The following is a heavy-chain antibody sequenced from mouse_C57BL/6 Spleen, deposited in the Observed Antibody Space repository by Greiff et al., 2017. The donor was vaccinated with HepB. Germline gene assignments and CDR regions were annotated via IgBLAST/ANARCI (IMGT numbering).Heavy chain of an antibody. V-gene: IGHV1-64*01. D-gene: IGHD2-1*01. CDR2: IHPNSGST. CDR3: SSPRSTMVTSWYFDV. CDR1: GYTFTSYW. J-gene: IGHJ1*03. Sequence: QVQLQQPGAELVKPGASVKLSCKASGYTFTSYWMHWVKQRPGQGLEWIGMIHPNSGSTNYNEKFKSKATLTVDKSSSTAYMQLSSLTSEDSAVYYCSSPRSTMVTSWYFDVWGTGTTVTVSS.